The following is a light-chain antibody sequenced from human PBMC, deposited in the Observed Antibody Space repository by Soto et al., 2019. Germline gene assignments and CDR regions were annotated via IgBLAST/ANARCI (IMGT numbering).Light chain of an antibody. V-gene: IGLV1-47*01. CDR1: SSNIGSHY. J-gene: IGLJ2*01. Sequence: QSVLTQPPSASGTPGQRVTISCSGSSSNIGSHYVYWYQQLPGTAPKLFVYRNNQRPSGVPDRFSGSKSGTSASLAISGLRSEDEADYYCAVWDDSLSGRVFGVGTQLTVL. CDR2: RNN. CDR3: AVWDDSLSGRV.